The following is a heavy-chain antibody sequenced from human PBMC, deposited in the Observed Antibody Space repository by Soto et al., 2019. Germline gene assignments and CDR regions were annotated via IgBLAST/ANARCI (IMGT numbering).Heavy chain of an antibody. J-gene: IGHJ4*01. V-gene: IGHV3-15*07. CDR3: TTESYVKLKLFRFDY. CDR1: GVTFTTAW. Sequence: EVQLVESGGGLEEPGGSLRLSCAASGVTFTTAWINWVRQAPGKGLEWVGRIKSKTDGGTPDFAAPVRGRFAISRDDSTSIVYLQMNSLKAEDTAVYHCTTESYVKLKLFRFDYWGLGTLVTVSS. D-gene: IGHD3-16*01. CDR2: IKSKTDGGTP.